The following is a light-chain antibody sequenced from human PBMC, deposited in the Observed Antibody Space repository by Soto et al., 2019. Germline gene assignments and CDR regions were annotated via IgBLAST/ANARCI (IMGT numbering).Light chain of an antibody. CDR3: QQYNSYWT. J-gene: IGKJ1*01. Sequence: DIQITQSPSTLSASVGDRVTITCRASQSIGRWLAWYQQKPGKAPKVLIYDASTLKSGVPSRFSGSGSGTDFTLTISXLQPDDFAIYYCQQYNSYWTFGQGTKVDIK. V-gene: IGKV1-5*01. CDR1: QSIGRW. CDR2: DAS.